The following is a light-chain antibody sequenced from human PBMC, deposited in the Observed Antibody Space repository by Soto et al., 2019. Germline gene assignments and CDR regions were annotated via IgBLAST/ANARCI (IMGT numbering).Light chain of an antibody. J-gene: IGKJ2*01. Sequence: EIVMTQSPATLSVSPGERATLSCRASQSVSSNLAWYQQKPGQAPRLLIYGASTRATGIPARFSGSGSGTEFTLTISSLQSEDFVVYYSQQYNNWPPYTFGQGTKLEIK. CDR3: QQYNNWPPYT. CDR1: QSVSSN. CDR2: GAS. V-gene: IGKV3-15*01.